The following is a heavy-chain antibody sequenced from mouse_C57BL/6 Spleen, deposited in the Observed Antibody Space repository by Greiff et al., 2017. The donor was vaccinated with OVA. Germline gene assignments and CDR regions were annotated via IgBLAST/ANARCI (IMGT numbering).Heavy chain of an antibody. Sequence: DVQLQESGPELVKPGDSVKISCKASGYSFTGYFMNWVMQSHGKSLEWIGRINPYNGDTFYNQKFKGKATLTVDKSSSTAHMELRSLTSEDSAVYYCARNPYLDYWGQGTTLTVSS. CDR3: ARNPYLDY. CDR1: GYSFTGYF. J-gene: IGHJ2*01. V-gene: IGHV1-20*01. CDR2: INPYNGDT.